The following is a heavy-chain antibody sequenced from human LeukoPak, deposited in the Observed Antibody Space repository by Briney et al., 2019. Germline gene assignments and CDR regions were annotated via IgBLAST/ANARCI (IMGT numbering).Heavy chain of an antibody. CDR2: INPNSGGT. Sequence: GASVKVSCKASGYTFTGYYMHWVRQAPGQGLEWMGWINPNSGGTNYAQKFQGRVTMTRDTSISTAYMELSRLRSDDTAVYYCARGGIARCCSSTSCYTGNDYWGQGTLVTVSS. D-gene: IGHD2-2*02. CDR3: ARGGIARCCSSTSCYTGNDY. J-gene: IGHJ4*02. V-gene: IGHV1-2*02. CDR1: GYTFTGYY.